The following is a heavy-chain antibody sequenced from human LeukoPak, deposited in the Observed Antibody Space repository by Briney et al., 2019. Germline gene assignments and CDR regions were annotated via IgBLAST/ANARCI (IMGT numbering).Heavy chain of an antibody. D-gene: IGHD3-10*01. CDR3: VGLGENY. Sequence: PGGSLRLSCAASGFTFSSYSMNWVRQAPGKGLEWVSYISSSSIMNYADSVRGRFTISRDNAKNSLYLQMNSLRDEDTAVYYCVGLGENYWGLGTLVTVSS. J-gene: IGHJ4*02. CDR1: GFTFSSYS. V-gene: IGHV3-48*02. CDR2: ISSSSIM.